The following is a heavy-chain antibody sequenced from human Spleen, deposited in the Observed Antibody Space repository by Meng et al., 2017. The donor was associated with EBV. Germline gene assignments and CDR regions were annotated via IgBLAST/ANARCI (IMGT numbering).Heavy chain of an antibody. J-gene: IGHJ5*02. V-gene: IGHV4-39*07. CDR1: CDSITNSHYP. CDR3: ARRSGNGGASYGTSWFDP. Sequence: QRQESGPGWVNPSEPLSLTCPVSCDSITNSHYPGGWIRQPPGEGLDWIATIYYSGSTHYNPSLRSRITISIDTSKNQFSLRLRSVTAADTAVYYCARRSGNGGASYGTSWFDPWGQGILVTVSS. D-gene: IGHD2-21*01. CDR2: IYYSGST.